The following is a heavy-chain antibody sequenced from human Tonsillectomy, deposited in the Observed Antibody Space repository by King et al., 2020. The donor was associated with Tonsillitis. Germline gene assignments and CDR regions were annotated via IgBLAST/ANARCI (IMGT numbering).Heavy chain of an antibody. J-gene: IGHJ5*02. V-gene: IGHV2-26*01. D-gene: IGHD3-3*01. CDR3: ARAVDFWRVTWFDP. CDR1: GFSLSNGRMG. Sequence: TLKESGPVLVKPTETLTLTCTVSGFSLSNGRMGVSWTRQPPGKALEWLEHIFSNDEKFYSTSLKSRLTISKDTSESQVVLTMTNMDPVDTATYYCARAVDFWRVTWFDPWGQGTLVTVSS. CDR2: IFSNDEK.